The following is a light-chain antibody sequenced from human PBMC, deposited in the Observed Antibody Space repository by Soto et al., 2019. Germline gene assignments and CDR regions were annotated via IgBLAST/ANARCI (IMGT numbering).Light chain of an antibody. CDR3: CSYAGSYTYVL. V-gene: IGLV2-11*01. Sequence: QSVLTQPRSVSGSPGQSVTISCTGTSSDVGGYNYVSWYRQHPGKAPKLMIYDVTKRPSGVPDRFSGSKSGNTASLTISGLQAEDEADYYCCSYAGSYTYVLFGGGTKVTVL. J-gene: IGLJ2*01. CDR1: SSDVGGYNY. CDR2: DVT.